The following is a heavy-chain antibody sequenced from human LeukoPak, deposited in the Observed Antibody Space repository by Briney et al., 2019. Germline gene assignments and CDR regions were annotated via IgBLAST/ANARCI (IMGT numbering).Heavy chain of an antibody. CDR3: AVRDSGSYYDYFDY. V-gene: IGHV1-18*01. J-gene: IGHJ4*02. CDR1: GYTFTSYG. CDR2: ISAYNGNT. D-gene: IGHD1-26*01. Sequence: ASVKVSCKASGYTFTSYGISWVRQAPGQGLEWMGWISAYNGNTTYAQKLQGRVTMTTDTSTSTAYMELRSLRSDDTAVYYCAVRDSGSYYDYFDYWGQGTLVTVSS.